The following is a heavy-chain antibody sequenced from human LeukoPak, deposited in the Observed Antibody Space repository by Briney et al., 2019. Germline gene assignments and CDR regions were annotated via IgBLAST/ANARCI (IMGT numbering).Heavy chain of an antibody. Sequence: GGSLRLSCAASGFTFSSYSMNWVRQAPGKGLEWVSSISSSSYIYYADSVKGRFTISRDNSKNTLYLQMNSLRAEDTAVYYCAADYGGNSGLPWGQGTLVTVSS. V-gene: IGHV3-21*04. CDR3: AADYGGNSGLP. J-gene: IGHJ4*02. D-gene: IGHD4-23*01. CDR1: GFTFSSYS. CDR2: ISSSSYI.